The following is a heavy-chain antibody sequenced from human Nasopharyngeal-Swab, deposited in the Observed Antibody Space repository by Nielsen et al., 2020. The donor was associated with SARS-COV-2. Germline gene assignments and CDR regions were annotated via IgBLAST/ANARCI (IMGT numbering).Heavy chain of an antibody. V-gene: IGHV4-38-2*02. CDR1: GYSVSSGYY. CDR2: IYHSGST. J-gene: IGHJ5*02. D-gene: IGHD3-3*01. CDR3: ARDYYDFWSGYSPWFDP. Sequence: SETLSLTCSVSGYSVSSGYYWGWIRQPPGKGLEWIGSIYHSGSTYYNPSLKSRVTISVDTSKNQFSLKLSSVTAADTAVYYCARDYYDFWSGYSPWFDPWGQGTLVTVSS.